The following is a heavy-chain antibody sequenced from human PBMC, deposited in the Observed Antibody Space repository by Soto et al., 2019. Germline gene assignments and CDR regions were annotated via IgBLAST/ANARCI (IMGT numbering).Heavy chain of an antibody. Sequence: EVQLLESGGGLVQPGGSLRLSCAASGFTFSSYAMSWVRQAPGKGLEWVSAISGSGGSTYYAGSVKGRFTISRDNSKNTLYLQMNSLRAEDTAVYYCAKGRTGYSSSPNWFDPWGQGTLVTVSS. D-gene: IGHD6-13*01. CDR2: ISGSGGST. V-gene: IGHV3-23*01. CDR3: AKGRTGYSSSPNWFDP. CDR1: GFTFSSYA. J-gene: IGHJ5*02.